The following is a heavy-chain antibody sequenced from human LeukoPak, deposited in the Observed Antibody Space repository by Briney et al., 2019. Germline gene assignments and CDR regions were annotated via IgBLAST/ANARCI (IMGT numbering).Heavy chain of an antibody. CDR2: ISYDGSNK. CDR1: GFTFSSYA. D-gene: IGHD3-10*01. J-gene: IGHJ6*02. V-gene: IGHV3-30-3*01. CDR3: ARDIAYGSGSYYSCYYYYGMDV. Sequence: PGGSLRLSCAASGFTFSSYAMHWVRQAPGKGLEWVAVISYDGSNKYYADSVKGRFTISRDNSKNTLYLQMNSLRAEDTAVYYCARDIAYGSGSYYSCYYYYGMDVWGQGTTVTVSS.